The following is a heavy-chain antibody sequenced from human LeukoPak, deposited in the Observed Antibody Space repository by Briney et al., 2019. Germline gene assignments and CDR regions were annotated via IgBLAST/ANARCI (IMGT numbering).Heavy chain of an antibody. J-gene: IGHJ3*02. V-gene: IGHV1-2*05. CDR3: AIAGGVSDAFDI. CDR2: INPNSGGT. D-gene: IGHD3-16*01. Sequence: ASVKVSCKASGYTFTAYYIHWVRQAPGQGLEWMGRINPNSGGTSYAQKFQGRVTMTRDTSISTAYMELSRLRSDDTVVYYCAIAGGVSDAFDIWGQGTMVTVSS. CDR1: GYTFTAYY.